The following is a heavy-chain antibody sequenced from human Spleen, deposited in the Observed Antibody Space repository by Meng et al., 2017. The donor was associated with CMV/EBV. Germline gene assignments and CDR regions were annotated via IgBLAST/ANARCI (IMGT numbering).Heavy chain of an antibody. J-gene: IGHJ4*02. D-gene: IGHD3-16*01. CDR2: IYPGDSET. CDR1: GYRFTRYW. Sequence: GASLKISCKGSGYRFTRYWIGWVRQRPGKGLEWIGIIYPGDSETRYSPSFQGQVTFSADKSTSTAYLQWNRLKASDTAMYYCARRLGLGGYYFEYWGQGTLVTVSS. CDR3: ARRLGLGGYYFEY. V-gene: IGHV5-51*01.